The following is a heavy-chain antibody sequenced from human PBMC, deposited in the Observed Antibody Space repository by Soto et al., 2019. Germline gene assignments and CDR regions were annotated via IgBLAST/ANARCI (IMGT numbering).Heavy chain of an antibody. Sequence: SETLSLTCTVSGGSISSYYWSWIRQPPGKGLEWIGYIYYSGSTNYNPSLKSRVTISVDTSKNQFSLKLSSVTAADTAVYYCARGVVPSIYGDYSRTYYYYMDVWGKGTTVTVS. J-gene: IGHJ6*03. CDR2: IYYSGST. V-gene: IGHV4-59*01. D-gene: IGHD4-17*01. CDR1: GGSISSYY. CDR3: ARGVVPSIYGDYSRTYYYYMDV.